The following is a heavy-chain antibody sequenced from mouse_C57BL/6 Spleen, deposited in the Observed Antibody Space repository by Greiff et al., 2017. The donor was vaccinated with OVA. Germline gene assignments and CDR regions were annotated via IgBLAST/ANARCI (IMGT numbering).Heavy chain of an antibody. CDR2: IRSKSNNYAT. Sequence: EVMLVESGGGLVQPKGSLKLSCAASGFSFNTYAMNWVRQAPGKGLEWVARIRSKSNNYATYYADSVKDRSTISRDDSESMLYLQMNNLKTEDTAMYYCVSPTGDYGSSPFAYWGQGTLVTVSA. CDR1: GFSFNTYA. J-gene: IGHJ3*01. D-gene: IGHD1-1*01. CDR3: VSPTGDYGSSPFAY. V-gene: IGHV10-1*01.